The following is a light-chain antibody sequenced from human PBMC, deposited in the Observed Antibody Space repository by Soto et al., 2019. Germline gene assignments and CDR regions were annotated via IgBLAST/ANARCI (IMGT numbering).Light chain of an antibody. J-gene: IGKJ1*01. Sequence: EVVMTQSPGTLSVSPGERVTLSCRASESVDTNLAWYQQKPGQAPRLIIYGASTRATGIPDRFSGSGSGTEFTLTISSLHSEDSAVYYCHQCYNWPRTFGQGTKVEIK. CDR3: HQCYNWPRT. V-gene: IGKV3-15*01. CDR2: GAS. CDR1: ESVDTN.